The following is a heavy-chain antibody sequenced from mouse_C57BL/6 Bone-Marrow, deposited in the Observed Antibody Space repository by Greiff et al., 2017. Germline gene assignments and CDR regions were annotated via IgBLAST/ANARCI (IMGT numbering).Heavy chain of an antibody. CDR1: GFNIKDYY. CDR2: IVSEDGDT. V-gene: IGHV14-1*01. D-gene: IGHD2-3*01. J-gene: IGHJ1*03. Sequence: VQLQQSGAELVRPGASVKLSCTASGFNIKDYYMHWVKQRPEQGLAWIGRIVSEDGDTAYAPKFPGKATITADTSSNTAYLQLSSLTSEDTAVYYCTTPFYDGYSHWYFDVWGTGTTVTVSS. CDR3: TTPFYDGYSHWYFDV.